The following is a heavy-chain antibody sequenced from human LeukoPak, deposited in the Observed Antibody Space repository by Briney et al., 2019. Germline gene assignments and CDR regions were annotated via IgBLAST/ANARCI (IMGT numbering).Heavy chain of an antibody. Sequence: SVKVPCKTSGGTFSSYAISWVRQTPGQGLGWMGGIIPIFGTANYAQKFQGRVTITADESTSTAYMELSSLRSEDTAVYYCVRGAAAGTETFAYWGQGTLVTVSS. D-gene: IGHD6-13*01. CDR3: VRGAAAGTETFAY. J-gene: IGHJ4*02. CDR1: GGTFSSYA. V-gene: IGHV1-69*13. CDR2: IIPIFGTA.